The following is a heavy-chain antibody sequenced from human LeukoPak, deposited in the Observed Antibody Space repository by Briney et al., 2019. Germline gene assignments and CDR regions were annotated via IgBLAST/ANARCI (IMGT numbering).Heavy chain of an antibody. CDR1: GFTFSNAW. V-gene: IGHV4-4*02. CDR3: ARAQRDMITFGGVIVDNWFDP. D-gene: IGHD3-16*02. CDR2: VYYSGST. Sequence: GSLRLSCAASGFTFSNAWMSWVRQAPGKGLEWIGSVYYSGSTYYNPSLKSRVTISVDTSKNQFSLKLSSVTAADTAVYYCARAQRDMITFGGVIVDNWFDPWGQGTLVTVSS. J-gene: IGHJ5*02.